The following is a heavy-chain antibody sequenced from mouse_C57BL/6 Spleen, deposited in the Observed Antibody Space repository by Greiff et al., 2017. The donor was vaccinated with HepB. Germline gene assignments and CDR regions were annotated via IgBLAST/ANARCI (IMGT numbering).Heavy chain of an antibody. CDR3: AREYMGSWFAY. D-gene: IGHD1-1*02. V-gene: IGHV1-54*01. CDR2: INPGSGGT. CDR1: GYAFTNYL. J-gene: IGHJ3*01. Sequence: QVQLQQSGAELVRPGTSVKVSCKASGYAFTNYLIEWVKQRPGQGLEWIGVINPGSGGTNYNEKFKGKATLTADKSSSTAYMQLSSLTSEDSAVYFCAREYMGSWFAYWGQGTLVTVSA.